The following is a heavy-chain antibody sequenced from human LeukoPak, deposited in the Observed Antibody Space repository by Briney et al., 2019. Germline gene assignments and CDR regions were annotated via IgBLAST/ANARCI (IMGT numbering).Heavy chain of an antibody. J-gene: IGHJ5*02. V-gene: IGHV3-7*01. CDR2: IKQDGSGK. D-gene: IGHD6-6*01. CDR1: GFTFSSYW. Sequence: PGGSLRLSCAASGFTFSSYWMSWVRQAPGKGLEWVAIIKQDGSGKYYVDSVRGRFTISRDNANNSLYLQMNSLRAEDTAVYYCAAYSSSSGWFDPWGQGTLVTVSS. CDR3: AAYSSSSGWFDP.